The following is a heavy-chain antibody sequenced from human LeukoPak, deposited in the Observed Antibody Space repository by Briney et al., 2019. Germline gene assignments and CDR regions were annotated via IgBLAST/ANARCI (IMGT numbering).Heavy chain of an antibody. Sequence: GGSLRLSCAASGFTFSSYWMSWVRQVPGKGLEWVANTEQDGSGKYYVDSVKGRFTISRDNAKNSLYLQMDSLRAEDTAVYYCARVSDISVAAYFDYWGQGTLVTVSS. CDR1: GFTFSSYW. CDR3: ARVSDISVAAYFDY. D-gene: IGHD6-19*01. V-gene: IGHV3-7*01. CDR2: TEQDGSGK. J-gene: IGHJ4*02.